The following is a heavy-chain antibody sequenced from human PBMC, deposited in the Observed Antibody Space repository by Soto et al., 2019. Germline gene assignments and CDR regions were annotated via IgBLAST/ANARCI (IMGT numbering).Heavy chain of an antibody. Sequence: NPSETLSITCTVSGGSISSGGYDWSGNRQHPGKGLEWIGYIYYSGSTYYNPSLKSRVTISVDTSKNQFSLKLSSVTAADTAVYYCARARLRYCSSTSCSYYYYYMDVWGKGATVTVSS. J-gene: IGHJ6*03. CDR1: GGSISSGGYD. D-gene: IGHD2-2*01. CDR2: IYYSGST. V-gene: IGHV4-31*03. CDR3: ARARLRYCSSTSCSYYYYYMDV.